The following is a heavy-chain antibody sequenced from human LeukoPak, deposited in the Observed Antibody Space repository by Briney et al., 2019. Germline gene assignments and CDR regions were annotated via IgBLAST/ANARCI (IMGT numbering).Heavy chain of an antibody. CDR1: EYTFTGHY. J-gene: IGHJ4*02. CDR2: IKPNTGDT. V-gene: IGHV1-2*02. D-gene: IGHD1-7*01. CDR3: ARGPQGGTTDF. Sequence: GASVKVPCKASEYTFTGHYMHWMRQAPGQGLEWMGWIKPNTGDTNYAQNFQGRVTMTRDTSISTAYMELTSLISDDTAVYYRARGPQGGTTDFWGQGTLVTVSS.